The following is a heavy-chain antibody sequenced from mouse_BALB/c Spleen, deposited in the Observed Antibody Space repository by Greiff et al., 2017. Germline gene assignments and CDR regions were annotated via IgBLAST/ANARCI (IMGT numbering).Heavy chain of an antibody. CDR3: ASGSTMITRPTMDY. J-gene: IGHJ4*01. D-gene: IGHD2-4*01. Sequence: VQVVESGPGLVAPSQSLSITCTVSGFSLTSYGVHWVRQPPGKGLEWLGVIWAGGSTNYNSALMSRLSISKDNSKSQVFLKMNSLQTDDTAMYYCASGSTMITRPTMDYWGQGTSVTVSS. CDR2: IWAGGST. CDR1: GFSLTSYG. V-gene: IGHV2-9*02.